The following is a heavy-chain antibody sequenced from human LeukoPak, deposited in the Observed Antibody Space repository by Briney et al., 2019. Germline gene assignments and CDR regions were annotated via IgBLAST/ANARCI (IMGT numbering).Heavy chain of an antibody. V-gene: IGHV1-18*01. J-gene: IGHJ4*02. CDR1: CYIFASYG. Sequence: GASVKVSCKASCYIFASYGISWVRQAPGQGLEWMGWISAYNGDTKYAQNLQGRVTLTTDTSTGTAYMELRSLTSDDTALYYCARDTALIITPGGPDYWGRGTLITVSS. CDR2: ISAYNGDT. D-gene: IGHD3-10*01. CDR3: ARDTALIITPGGPDY.